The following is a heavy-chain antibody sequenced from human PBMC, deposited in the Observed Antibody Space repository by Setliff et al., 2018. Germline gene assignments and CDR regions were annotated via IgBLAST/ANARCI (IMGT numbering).Heavy chain of an antibody. CDR2: ISAYNGNT. CDR3: ASAGQGNYNFWSGSYYYYGMDV. J-gene: IGHJ6*02. D-gene: IGHD3-3*01. V-gene: IGHV1-18*01. CDR1: GYTFTSYA. Sequence: ASVKVSCKASGYTFTSYAFSWVRQAPGQGLEWMGWISAYNGNTNYAQTLQGRVTMTTDTSTSTAYKELRSLRSDDTAVYYCASAGQGNYNFWSGSYYYYGMDVWGQGTTVTVSS.